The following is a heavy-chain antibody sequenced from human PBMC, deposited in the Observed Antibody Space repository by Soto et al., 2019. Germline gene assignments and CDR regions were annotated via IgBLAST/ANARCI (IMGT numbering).Heavy chain of an antibody. CDR3: ARDYYGSGSPPLGY. Sequence: QVQLQESGPGLVKPSEPLSLTCTVSGGSISSYYWSWIRQPPGKGLEWIGYIYYSGSTNYNPSLKSRVTISVDTSKNQFSLKLSSVTAADTAVYYCARDYYGSGSPPLGYWGQGTLVTVSS. V-gene: IGHV4-59*01. CDR1: GGSISSYY. CDR2: IYYSGST. J-gene: IGHJ4*02. D-gene: IGHD3-10*01.